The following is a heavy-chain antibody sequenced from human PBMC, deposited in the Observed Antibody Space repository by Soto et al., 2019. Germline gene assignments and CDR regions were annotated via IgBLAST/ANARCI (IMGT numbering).Heavy chain of an antibody. Sequence: SETLSLTCTVSGGSISSDFWSWIRQPPGKGLEWIGYISISGNTDYSPSLKSRATISADTSRNQFSLKLRSVNTADTAVYYCARQGFGPLQGLVDVWDQGTTVTVS. CDR3: ARQGFGPLQGLVDV. D-gene: IGHD3-10*01. J-gene: IGHJ6*02. CDR2: ISISGNT. CDR1: GGSISSDF. V-gene: IGHV4-59*01.